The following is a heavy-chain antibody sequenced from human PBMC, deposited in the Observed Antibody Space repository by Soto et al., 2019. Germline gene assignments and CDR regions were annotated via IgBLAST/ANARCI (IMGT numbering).Heavy chain of an antibody. J-gene: IGHJ4*02. CDR3: ARVRIVGAREIDF. Sequence: QVHLVQSGGEVKKPGASVKVSCKASGYTFNRHGITWVRQAPGQGLEWMGWISGYNGDINYEQKFKGRVTLSSDTLTSTVYLELKSLRFDDPAVYYCARVRIVGAREIDFWGQGTLVTVSS. CDR1: GYTFNRHG. V-gene: IGHV1-18*04. CDR2: ISGYNGDI. D-gene: IGHD1-26*01.